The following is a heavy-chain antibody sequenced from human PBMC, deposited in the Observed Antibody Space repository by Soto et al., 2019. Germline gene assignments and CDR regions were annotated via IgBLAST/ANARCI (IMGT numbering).Heavy chain of an antibody. CDR3: ARDGKKTLRDWFDY. CDR1: GACISGFY. D-gene: IGHD1-1*01. J-gene: IGHJ5*01. V-gene: IGHV4-4*07. CDR2: IYATGTT. Sequence: SETLSLTCTVSGACISGFYWSWIRKSAGKGLEWIGRIYATGTTDYNPSLKSRVMMSVDTSKKQFSLKLRSVTAADTAVYYGARDGKKTLRDWFDYWGQGIAVTV.